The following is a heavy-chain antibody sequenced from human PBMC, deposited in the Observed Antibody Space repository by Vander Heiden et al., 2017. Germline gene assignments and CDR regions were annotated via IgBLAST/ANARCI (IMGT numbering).Heavy chain of an antibody. CDR1: GSPFSSYS. CDR2: ISSSSSTI. D-gene: IGHD5-18*01. V-gene: IGHV3-48*02. CDR3: ARRGYSYGYDY. Sequence: EVQLVESGGGLVQSGASLRLSCAASGSPFSSYSMNWVRQAPGKGLEWVSYISSSSSTIYYADSVKGRFTISRDNAKKSLYLQMNSRRDEDTAVYYCARRGYSYGYDYWGQGTLVTVSS. J-gene: IGHJ4*02.